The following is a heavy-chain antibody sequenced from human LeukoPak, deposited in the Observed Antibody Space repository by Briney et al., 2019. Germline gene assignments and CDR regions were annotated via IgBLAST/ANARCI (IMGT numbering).Heavy chain of an antibody. D-gene: IGHD2-15*01. CDR1: GFTFSSYG. V-gene: IGHV3-23*01. CDR3: AKDKGIVVSPDYFDY. CDR2: ISGSGGST. J-gene: IGHJ4*02. Sequence: GGTLRLSCAASGFTFSSYGMSWVRQAPGKGLEWVSAISGSGGSTYYADSVKGRFTISRDNSKNTLYLQMNSLRAEDTAVYYCAKDKGIVVSPDYFDYWGQGTLVTVSS.